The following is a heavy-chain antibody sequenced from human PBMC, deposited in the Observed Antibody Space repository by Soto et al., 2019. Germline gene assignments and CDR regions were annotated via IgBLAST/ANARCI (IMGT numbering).Heavy chain of an antibody. CDR2: ISHDGSNQ. CDR1: GLSFSRFG. D-gene: IGHD3-22*01. Sequence: QGQLVESGGGVVQPGRSLRLSCAASGLSFSRFGMHWVRQAPGKGLEWVAVISHDGSNQYYADSVKGRFTISRDNSKNTLFLQMDSLTIEDTSVYYCASWGYDSSNYYPHFDYWGQGIWVTVSS. J-gene: IGHJ4*02. V-gene: IGHV3-30*03. CDR3: ASWGYDSSNYYPHFDY.